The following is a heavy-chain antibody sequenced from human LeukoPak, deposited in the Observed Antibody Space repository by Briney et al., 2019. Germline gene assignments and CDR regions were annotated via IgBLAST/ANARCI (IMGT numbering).Heavy chain of an antibody. CDR2: INYGGSA. CDR1: GGSMNSYY. CDR3: VRVSDSATGSVLDN. Sequence: SEPLSLTCTVSGGSMNSYYWSWIRQPPGKRPEWIGDINYGGSAKYNPSLKSRVTISIDTSKNQFSLNLLSMTAEDTAIYYCVRVSDSATGSVLDNWGPGTLVTVSS. J-gene: IGHJ4*02. V-gene: IGHV4-59*01. D-gene: IGHD2-8*02.